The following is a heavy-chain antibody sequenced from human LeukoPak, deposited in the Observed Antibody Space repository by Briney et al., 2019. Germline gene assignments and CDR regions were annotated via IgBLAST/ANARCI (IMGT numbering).Heavy chain of an antibody. CDR1: GGSIISSSYY. J-gene: IGHJ6*03. V-gene: IGHV4-39*07. Sequence: SETLSLTCTVSGGSIISSSYYWGWIRQPPGKGLEWIGSIYYSGKTDYNPSLKSRVTISVETSKNQFSLKLSSVTAADTAVYYCAKLGASVAGGYYYYYYMDVWGKGTTVTVSS. CDR3: AKLGASVAGGYYYYYYMDV. D-gene: IGHD6-19*01. CDR2: IYYSGKT.